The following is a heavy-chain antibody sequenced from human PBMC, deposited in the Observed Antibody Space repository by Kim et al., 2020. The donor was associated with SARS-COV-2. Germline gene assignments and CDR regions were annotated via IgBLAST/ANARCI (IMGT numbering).Heavy chain of an antibody. V-gene: IGHV3-72*01. CDR1: GFVFSDYY. CDR2: SRNKANRYSI. J-gene: IGHJ6*02. Sequence: GGSLRLSCAASGFVFSDYYIDWVRQAPGKGLEWVGRSRNKANRYSISYAASVKGRFSISRDNSKSSLYLQMNSLQTEDTAVYYCARTLRFLDMDVWGQGTVVSVSS. D-gene: IGHD3-3*01. CDR3: ARTLRFLDMDV.